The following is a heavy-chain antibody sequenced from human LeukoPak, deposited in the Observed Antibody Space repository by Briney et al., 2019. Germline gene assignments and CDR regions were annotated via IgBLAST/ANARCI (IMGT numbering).Heavy chain of an antibody. CDR1: GFTFSSYA. CDR2: ISYDGSNK. J-gene: IGHJ4*02. V-gene: IGHV3-30-3*01. Sequence: QPGRSLRLSCAASGFTFSSYAMHWVRQAPGKGLEWVAVISYDGSNKYYADSVKGRFTISRDNSKNTLYLQMNSLRAEDTAVYYCARARNNYDISGYSALDYWGQGALVTVSS. D-gene: IGHD3-22*01. CDR3: ARARNNYDISGYSALDY.